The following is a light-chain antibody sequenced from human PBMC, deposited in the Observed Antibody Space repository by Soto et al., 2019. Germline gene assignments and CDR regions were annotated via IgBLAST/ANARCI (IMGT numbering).Light chain of an antibody. V-gene: IGKV1-5*01. CDR1: QSISSW. CDR3: QQYNSYSGT. J-gene: IGKJ1*01. Sequence: DIQMTQYPSTLSASVGDRVTITCRASQSISSWLAWYQQKPGKAPKLLIYDASSLESGVPSRFSGSGSGTEFTLTISSLQPDDCATYYCQQYNSYSGTFGQGTKVEIK. CDR2: DAS.